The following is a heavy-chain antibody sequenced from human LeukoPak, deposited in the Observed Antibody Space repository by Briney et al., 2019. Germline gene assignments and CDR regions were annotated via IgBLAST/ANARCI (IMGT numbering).Heavy chain of an antibody. J-gene: IGHJ4*02. CDR2: IKPNSGAT. CDR3: ARDRGFCSSSTCYTAF. Sequence: ASVKVSCKASGYTFTDYYILWVRQAPGQGLEWMGWIKPNSGATHYAQKFQGRVTMTRDTSISTAYMELSSLTSDDTAVYFCARDRGFCSSSTCYTAFWGQGTLVTVSS. V-gene: IGHV1-2*02. CDR1: GYTFTDYY. D-gene: IGHD2-2*02.